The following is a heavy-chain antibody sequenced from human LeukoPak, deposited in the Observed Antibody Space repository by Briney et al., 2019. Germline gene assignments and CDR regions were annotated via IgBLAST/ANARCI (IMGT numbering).Heavy chain of an antibody. J-gene: IGHJ5*02. V-gene: IGHV1-69*04. CDR1: GGTFSSYA. D-gene: IGHD2-8*01. CDR3: ATDSCLRYCTNGVCPNWFDP. Sequence: SLKVSCKASGGTFSSYAISWVRQAPGQGLEWNGRIIPIFGIANYAQKFQGRVTITEDKSTSTAYMELSRLSSEDAAVYCCATDSCLRYCTNGVCPNWFDPWGQGTLVTVSS. CDR2: IIPIFGIA.